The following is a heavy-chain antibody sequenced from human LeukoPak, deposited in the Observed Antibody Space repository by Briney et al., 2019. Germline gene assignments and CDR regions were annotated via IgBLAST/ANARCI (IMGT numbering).Heavy chain of an antibody. CDR1: GYSISSGYY. V-gene: IGHV4-38-2*02. Sequence: SETLSLTCNVSGYSISSGYYWGWIRQPPGKGLQWIGTIYHSGSTYYNPSLKSRVTISVDTSKNQFSLKLSSVTAADTAVYYCARASKTGYCSGGSCPYYYYYYYMDVWGKGTTVTISS. CDR2: IYHSGST. D-gene: IGHD2-15*01. J-gene: IGHJ6*03. CDR3: ARASKTGYCSGGSCPYYYYYYYMDV.